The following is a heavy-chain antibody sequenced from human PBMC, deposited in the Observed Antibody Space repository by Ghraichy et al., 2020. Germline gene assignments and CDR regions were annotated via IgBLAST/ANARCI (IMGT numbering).Heavy chain of an antibody. J-gene: IGHJ2*01. Sequence: SETLSLTCAVSGGSINSGGYSWSWIRQPPGKGLEWIGYIYHSGNSYYSPSLKSRVTISVDRSKNQFSLKLSSVTAADTAVYYCARGADVVVVAATTWYFDLWGRGTLVTVSS. CDR2: IYHSGNS. V-gene: IGHV4-30-2*01. D-gene: IGHD2-15*01. CDR1: GGSINSGGYS. CDR3: ARGADVVVVAATTWYFDL.